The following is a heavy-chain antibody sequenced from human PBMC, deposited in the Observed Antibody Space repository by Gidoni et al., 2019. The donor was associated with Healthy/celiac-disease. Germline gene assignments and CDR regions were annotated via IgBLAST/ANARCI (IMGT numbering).Heavy chain of an antibody. CDR3: ARHSSSWGSYYYYYMDV. CDR2: IYPGDSDT. Sequence: EVQLVQSGAEVKKPGASLKISCKGSGSSFTSYWIGWVRQMSGKGLEWMGSIYPGDSDTRYSPSFQGQVTISADKSISTAYLQWSSLKASDTAMYYCARHSSSWGSYYYYYMDVWGKGTTVTVSS. D-gene: IGHD6-13*01. V-gene: IGHV5-51*01. CDR1: GSSFTSYW. J-gene: IGHJ6*03.